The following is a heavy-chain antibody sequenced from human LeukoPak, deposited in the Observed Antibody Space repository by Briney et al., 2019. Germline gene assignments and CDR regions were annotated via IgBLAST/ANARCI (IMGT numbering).Heavy chain of an antibody. CDR1: GFTFSSAW. CDR3: TTDYSSGWYRMDC. CDR2: IKSKTDGGTT. V-gene: IGHV3-15*01. Sequence: GGPLRLSCAASGFTFSSAWMSGVRQAPGKGLEWVGRIKSKTDGGTTDYAAPVKGRFTISRDDSKNTLYLQMNSLKTEDTAVYYCTTDYSSGWYRMDCWGQGTLVTVPS. D-gene: IGHD6-19*01. J-gene: IGHJ4*02.